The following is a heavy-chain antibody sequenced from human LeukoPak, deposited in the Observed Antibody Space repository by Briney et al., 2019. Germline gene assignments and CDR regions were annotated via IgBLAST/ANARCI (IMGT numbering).Heavy chain of an antibody. V-gene: IGHV3-74*01. CDR2: VKLDGTVA. D-gene: IGHD1-14*01. CDR3: TTGLVSAFEI. Sequence: GGSLRLSCAASGIAFSRYWMHWVRQAPGKGLVWISLVKLDGTVATYADSVRGRFIISRDNAKNTPYLQMNSLRAEDTAVYYCTTGLVSAFEIWGQGTVVTVSS. J-gene: IGHJ3*02. CDR1: GIAFSRYW.